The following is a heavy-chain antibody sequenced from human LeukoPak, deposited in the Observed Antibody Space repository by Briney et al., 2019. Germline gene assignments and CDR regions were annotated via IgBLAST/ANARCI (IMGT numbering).Heavy chain of an antibody. D-gene: IGHD3-22*01. CDR2: IYYSGST. V-gene: IGHV4-31*03. CDR3: AREVITTTHVDY. Sequence: PSETLSLTCTVSGGSISSGGYYWSWLRQHPGKGLEWIGYIYYSGSTYYNPSLKSRVTISVDTSKNQFSLKLSSVTAADTAVYYCAREVITTTHVDYWGQGTLVTVSS. CDR1: GGSISSGGYY. J-gene: IGHJ4*02.